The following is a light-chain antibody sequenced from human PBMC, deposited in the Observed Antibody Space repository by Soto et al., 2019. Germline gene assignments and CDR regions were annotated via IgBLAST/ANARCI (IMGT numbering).Light chain of an antibody. Sequence: DVQMTQFPSSLSASVGDRVTITCRASQTIRSHLNWYQQKPGEATKIVIYATSTLQSGVPSRFNGIVSGTDFTLSISSLQPEDFATYYCQQTYRTPLTFGGGTKVEIK. V-gene: IGKV1-39*01. CDR2: ATS. CDR1: QTIRSH. J-gene: IGKJ4*01. CDR3: QQTYRTPLT.